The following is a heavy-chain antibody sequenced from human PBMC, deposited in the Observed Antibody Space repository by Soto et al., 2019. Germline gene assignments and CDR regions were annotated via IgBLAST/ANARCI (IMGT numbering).Heavy chain of an antibody. CDR1: GFTFSSYW. CDR2: INSDGSST. V-gene: IGHV3-74*01. J-gene: IGHJ5*02. D-gene: IGHD6-13*01. Sequence: PGGSLRLSCAASGFTFSSYWMHWVRQAPGKGLVWVSRINSDGSSTSYADSVKGRFTISRDNAKNMLYLQMNSLRAEDTAVYYCARRSIAAAGFDPWGQGTLVTVS. CDR3: ARRSIAAAGFDP.